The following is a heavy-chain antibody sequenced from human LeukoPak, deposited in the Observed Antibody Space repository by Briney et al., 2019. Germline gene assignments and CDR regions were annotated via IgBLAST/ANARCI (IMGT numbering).Heavy chain of an antibody. CDR2: IYYSGST. CDR3: AGAAGAGFDN. V-gene: IGHV4-39*01. Sequence: NPSQTLSLTCTVSGGSISTSTSYWGWIRQPPGKGLEWIGSIYYSGSTYYNPSLKSRVTISVDTSKNQFSLKLSSVTAADTAVYCCAGAAGAGFDNWGQGTMVTVSS. CDR1: GGSISTSTSY. J-gene: IGHJ3*02. D-gene: IGHD1-26*01.